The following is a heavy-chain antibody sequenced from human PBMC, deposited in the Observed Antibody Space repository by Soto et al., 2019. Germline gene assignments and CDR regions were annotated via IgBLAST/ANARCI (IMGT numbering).Heavy chain of an antibody. D-gene: IGHD3-16*01. CDR3: ARGAVMPDY. CDR2: ISASGGST. Sequence: EVQLLESGGGLEQPGGSLRLSCAASGFTFDSFAMTWVRQAPGKGLEWVSAISASGGSTFYAASVKGRFTISRDSSNNTLYLQMNSLRAEDTAVYYCARGAVMPDYWGQGTLVTVSS. CDR1: GFTFDSFA. J-gene: IGHJ4*02. V-gene: IGHV3-23*01.